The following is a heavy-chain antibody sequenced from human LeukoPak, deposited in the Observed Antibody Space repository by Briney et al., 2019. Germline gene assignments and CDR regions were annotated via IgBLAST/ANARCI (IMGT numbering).Heavy chain of an antibody. CDR1: GFSFSNYW. J-gene: IGHJ4*02. CDR2: TNEHGTII. CDR3: AKDSGSYFDYFDY. D-gene: IGHD1-26*01. V-gene: IGHV3-74*01. Sequence: GGSLRLSCAASGFSFSNYWFHWVRQAPGEGLVWVSRTNEHGTIINYADSVKGRFTISRDNSKNTLYLQMNSLRAEDTAVYYCAKDSGSYFDYFDYWGQGTLVTVSS.